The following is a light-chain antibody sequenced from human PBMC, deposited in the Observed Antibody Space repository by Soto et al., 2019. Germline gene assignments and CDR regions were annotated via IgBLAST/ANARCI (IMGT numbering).Light chain of an antibody. CDR3: QQYDGSPYT. V-gene: IGKV3-20*01. Sequence: EIVLTQSPGTLSLSPGEGATLSCRASLGLGSSYLAWYQQKPGQAPRLLIYGTSRRATGIPDRFSGSGSGTGFTLTISRLEPEDFAVYYCQQYDGSPYTFGQVTK. CDR1: LGLGSSY. CDR2: GTS. J-gene: IGKJ2*01.